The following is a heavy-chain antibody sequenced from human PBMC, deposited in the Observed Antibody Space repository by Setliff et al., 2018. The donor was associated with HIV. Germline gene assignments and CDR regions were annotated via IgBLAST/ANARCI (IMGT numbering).Heavy chain of an antibody. D-gene: IGHD1-26*01. CDR3: ARVGPGHRDGKIYDTFDI. CDR1: GFTFSGSV. CDR2: IVVGSGKT. V-gene: IGHV1-58*01. Sequence: SVKVSCKASGFTFSGSVVQWVRQARGQRLEWIGRIVVGSGKTDYAQKFQNRVTITRDMSTSTAYMELSSLRSEDTAVYYCARVGPGHRDGKIYDTFDIWGQGTLVTVSS. J-gene: IGHJ3*02.